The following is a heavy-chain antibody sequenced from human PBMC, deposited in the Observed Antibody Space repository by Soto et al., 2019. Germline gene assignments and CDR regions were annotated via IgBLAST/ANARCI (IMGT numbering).Heavy chain of an antibody. V-gene: IGHV4-34*01. J-gene: IGHJ4*02. CDR1: GGSFSGYY. CDR3: ARHGMYSGSYSGYFDY. Sequence: QVQLQQWGAGLLKPSETLSLTCAVYGGSFSGYYWSWIRQPPGKGLEWIGEINHSGSTNYNPSLKSRVTISVDTSKNQFSLKLSSVTAADTAEYYCARHGMYSGSYSGYFDYWGQGTLVTVSS. CDR2: INHSGST. D-gene: IGHD1-26*01.